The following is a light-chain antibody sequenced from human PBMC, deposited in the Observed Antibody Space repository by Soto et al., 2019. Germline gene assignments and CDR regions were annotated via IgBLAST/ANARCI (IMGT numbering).Light chain of an antibody. CDR1: QSVSSSY. CDR2: GAS. J-gene: IGKJ1*01. Sequence: EIVLTQSPGTLSLSPGERVTLSCRASQSVSSSYLAWYQQKPGQAPRLLIYGASSRATSIPDRFSGSGSGTDFTLTISRLEPEDFAVYYCQQYGCPPWTCGQGTKVEIK. CDR3: QQYGCPPWT. V-gene: IGKV3-20*01.